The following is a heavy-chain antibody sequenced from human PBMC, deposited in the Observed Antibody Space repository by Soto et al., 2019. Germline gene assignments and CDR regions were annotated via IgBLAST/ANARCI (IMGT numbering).Heavy chain of an antibody. CDR3: ARSQGGSSSLDIYYYYYYGMDV. J-gene: IGHJ6*02. Sequence: QVQLVQSGAEVKKPGSSVKVSCKAPGGTFSSYAISWVRQAPGQGLEWMGGIIPIFGTANYAQKFQGRVTITADDSTSTGYMELRRLRSEDTAVYYCARSQGGSSSLDIYYYYYYGMDVWGQGTTVTVSS. D-gene: IGHD2-15*01. V-gene: IGHV1-69*01. CDR2: IIPIFGTA. CDR1: GGTFSSYA.